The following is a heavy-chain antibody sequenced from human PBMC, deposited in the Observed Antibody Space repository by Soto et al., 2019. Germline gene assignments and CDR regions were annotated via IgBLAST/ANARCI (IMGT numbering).Heavy chain of an antibody. D-gene: IGHD2-2*01. CDR1: GFTFSSYW. CDR3: ARNRPRYCSSTSCYGFDI. CDR2: INSDGSST. J-gene: IGHJ3*02. V-gene: IGHV3-74*01. Sequence: GGSLRLSCAASGFTFSSYWMHWVRQAPGKGLVWVSRINSDGSSTSYADSLKGRFTISRDNAKNTLYLQMNSLRAEATAVYYCARNRPRYCSSTSCYGFDIWGQGTMVTVSS.